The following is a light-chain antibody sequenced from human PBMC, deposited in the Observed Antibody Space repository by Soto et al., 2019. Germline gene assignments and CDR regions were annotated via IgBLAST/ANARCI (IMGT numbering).Light chain of an antibody. V-gene: IGLV1-47*01. CDR3: AAWDASLSGRV. J-gene: IGLJ3*02. CDR1: SSNIGSNY. Sequence: QSVLTQSPSASGTPGQRVTISCSGSSSNIGSNYVYWYQQLPGTAPKLLIYGNNQRPSGVPDRFSGSKSGTSVSLAISGLRSEDEDDYYCAAWDASLSGRVFGGGTKLTVL. CDR2: GNN.